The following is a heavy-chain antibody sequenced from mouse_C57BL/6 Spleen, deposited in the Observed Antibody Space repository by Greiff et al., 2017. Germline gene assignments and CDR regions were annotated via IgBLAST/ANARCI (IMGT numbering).Heavy chain of an antibody. V-gene: IGHV1-64*01. J-gene: IGHJ4*01. Sequence: QVQLQQPGAELVKPGASVKLSCKASGYTFTSYWMHWVKQRPGQGLEWIGMIHPNSGSTNYNEKFKSKATLTVDKSSSTAYMQLSSLTSEDSAVYYCVTNYVNAMDYWGQGTSVTVSS. CDR2: IHPNSGST. CDR1: GYTFTSYW. D-gene: IGHD1-1*01. CDR3: VTNYVNAMDY.